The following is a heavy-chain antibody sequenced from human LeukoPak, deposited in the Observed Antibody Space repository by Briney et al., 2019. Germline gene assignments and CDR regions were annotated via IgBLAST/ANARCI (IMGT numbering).Heavy chain of an antibody. CDR3: VRLMSLWFGELLGGYYFDY. J-gene: IGHJ4*02. D-gene: IGHD3-10*01. CDR2: ISAYNGNT. CDR1: GYTFTSYG. Sequence: GASVKVSCKASGYTFTSYGISWVGQAAGQGLEWMGWISAYNGNTNYAQKLQGRVTMTTDTSTSTAYMELRSLRSDDTAVYYCVRLMSLWFGELLGGYYFDYWGQGTLVTVPS. V-gene: IGHV1-18*01.